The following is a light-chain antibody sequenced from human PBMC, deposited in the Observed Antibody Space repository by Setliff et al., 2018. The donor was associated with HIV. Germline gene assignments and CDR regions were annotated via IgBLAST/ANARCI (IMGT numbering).Light chain of an antibody. V-gene: IGLV8-61*01. CDR3: VLYLGSGIL. Sequence: QTVVTQEPSLAVSPGGTVTLTCGSNSGSVSSSNYPSWYQQPPGQPPRTLIYNTNTRSSGVSGRFSGSILGNKAALTITGAQTNDESDYYCVLYLGSGILVGGGTK. J-gene: IGLJ2*01. CDR1: SGSVSSSNY. CDR2: NTN.